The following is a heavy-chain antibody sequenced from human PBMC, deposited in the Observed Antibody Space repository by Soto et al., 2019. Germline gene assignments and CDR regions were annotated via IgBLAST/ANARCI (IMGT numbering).Heavy chain of an antibody. V-gene: IGHV4-31*03. CDR1: GGSISSGGYY. CDR3: ASGGSSSRTRRYFDL. Sequence: QVQLQESGPGLVKPSQTQSITCTVSGGSISSGGYYWSWIRQHPGKGLEWIGYIYYSGSTYYNPSLKSRVTISVDTSKNQFSLKLSSVTAADTAVYYCASGGSSSRTRRYFDLWGRGTLVTVSS. CDR2: IYYSGST. J-gene: IGHJ2*01. D-gene: IGHD6-13*01.